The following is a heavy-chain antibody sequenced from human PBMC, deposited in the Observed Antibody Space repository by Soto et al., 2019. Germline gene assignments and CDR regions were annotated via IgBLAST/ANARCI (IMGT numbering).Heavy chain of an antibody. V-gene: IGHV3-15*07. CDR2: IKSKTDGGTT. CDR1: GFTFSNAW. CDR3: TTVLKDSSGYYLVWDAFDI. J-gene: IGHJ3*02. D-gene: IGHD3-22*01. Sequence: PGGSLRLSCAASGFTFSNAWMNWVRQAPGKGLEWVGRIKSKTDGGTTDYAAPVKGRFTISRDDSKNTLYLQMNSLKTEDTAVYYCTTVLKDSSGYYLVWDAFDIWGQGTMVTVSS.